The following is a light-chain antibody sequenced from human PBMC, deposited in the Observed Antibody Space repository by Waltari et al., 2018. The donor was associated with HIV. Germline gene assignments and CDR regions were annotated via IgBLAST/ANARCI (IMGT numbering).Light chain of an antibody. CDR2: DNN. Sequence: QSVLTQPPSVSAAPGQKVTISCSGSNSTIGNNYVSWYQQLPGTAPKLLIYDNNKRPSGIPDRFSGSKSGTSATLGSTGLQTGDEADYYCGSWDSSLSGVVFGGGTKLTVL. V-gene: IGLV1-51*01. J-gene: IGLJ2*01. CDR1: NSTIGNNY. CDR3: GSWDSSLSGVV.